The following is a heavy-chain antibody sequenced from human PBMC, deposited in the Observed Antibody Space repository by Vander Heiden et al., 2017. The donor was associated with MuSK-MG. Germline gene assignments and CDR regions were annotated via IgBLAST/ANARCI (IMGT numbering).Heavy chain of an antibody. V-gene: IGHV1-46*01. D-gene: IGHD4-4*01. Sequence: QVQLVQSGAEVKKPGASVKVSCKASGYTFPSYYMHWVRQAPGQGLEWMGIINPSGGSTSYAQKFQGRVTMTRDTSTSTVYMELSSLRSEDTAVYYCARDPPLYSNSLGRFDYWGQGTLVTVSS. J-gene: IGHJ4*02. CDR2: INPSGGST. CDR1: GYTFPSYY. CDR3: ARDPPLYSNSLGRFDY.